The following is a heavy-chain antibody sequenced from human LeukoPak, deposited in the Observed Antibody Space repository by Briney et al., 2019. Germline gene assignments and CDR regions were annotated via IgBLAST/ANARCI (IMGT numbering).Heavy chain of an antibody. J-gene: IGHJ4*02. V-gene: IGHV3-23*01. CDR2: ISGSGGST. CDR3: AKDVYGDYGDLDY. D-gene: IGHD4-17*01. Sequence: GGSLRLSCAASGFTFSSYGMSWVRQAPGKGREWVSAISGSGGSTYYADSVKGRFTISRDNSENTLYLQLNSLRAEDTAVYYCAKDVYGDYGDLDYWGQGTLVTVSS. CDR1: GFTFSSYG.